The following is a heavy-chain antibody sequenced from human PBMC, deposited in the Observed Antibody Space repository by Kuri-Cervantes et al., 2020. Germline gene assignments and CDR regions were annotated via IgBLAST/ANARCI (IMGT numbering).Heavy chain of an antibody. Sequence: SETLSLTCTVSGGSVSTGSYYWGWIRQPPGKGLEWIGSIYYSGRTYYNPSLKSRVSISVDTSKNQFSLKLSSVTAADTAVYYCARGRAFDPWGQGTLVTVSS. J-gene: IGHJ5*02. CDR3: ARGRAFDP. CDR2: IYYSGRT. CDR1: GGSVSTGSYY. V-gene: IGHV4-39*01.